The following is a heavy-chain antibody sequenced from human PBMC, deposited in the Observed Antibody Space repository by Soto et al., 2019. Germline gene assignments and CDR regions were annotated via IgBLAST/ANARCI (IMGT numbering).Heavy chain of an antibody. J-gene: IGHJ6*03. CDR1: GGSISSYY. V-gene: IGHV4-59*01. Sequence: ASETLSLTCTVSGGSISSYYWSWIRQPPGKGLEWIGYIYYSGSTNYNPSLKSRVTISVDTSKNQFSLKLSSVTAADTAVYYCARDSDGDSNYYYYYYMDVWGKGTTVTVSS. D-gene: IGHD4-17*01. CDR2: IYYSGST. CDR3: ARDSDGDSNYYYYYYMDV.